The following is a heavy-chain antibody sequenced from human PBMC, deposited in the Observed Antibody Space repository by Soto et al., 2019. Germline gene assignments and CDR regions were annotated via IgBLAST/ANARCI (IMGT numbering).Heavy chain of an antibody. CDR2: IYHSGST. Sequence: SETLSLTCAVSGYSISSGYYWGWIRQPPGKGLEWIGSIYHSGSTYYNPSLKSRVTISVDTSKNQFSLKLSSVTAADTAVYYCATRWNWSVPGGTTRDYYYGMDVWGQGTTVTVSS. D-gene: IGHD1-1*01. CDR1: GYSISSGYY. V-gene: IGHV4-38-2*01. J-gene: IGHJ6*02. CDR3: ATRWNWSVPGGTTRDYYYGMDV.